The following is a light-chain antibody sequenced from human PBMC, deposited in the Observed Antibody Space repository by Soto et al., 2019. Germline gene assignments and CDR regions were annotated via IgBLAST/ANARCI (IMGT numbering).Light chain of an antibody. V-gene: IGKV1-33*01. CDR1: QGISNY. J-gene: IGKJ5*01. CDR2: DAS. Sequence: DIQMTQSPSSLSASVGDRVTITCQASQGISNYLNWYQQKPGKAPKLLISDASNLETGAPSRFSGSGSGTDFTFTISSLQPEDIATYYCQQYDNLPITFGQGTRLEIK. CDR3: QQYDNLPIT.